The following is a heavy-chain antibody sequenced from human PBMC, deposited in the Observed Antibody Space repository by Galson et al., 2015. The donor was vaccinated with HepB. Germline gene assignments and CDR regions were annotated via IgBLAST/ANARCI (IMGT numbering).Heavy chain of an antibody. CDR1: GGTFSSYT. J-gene: IGHJ4*02. Sequence: SVKVSCKASGGTFSSYTISWVRQAPGQGLEWMGGLIPIFGTANYAQKFQGRVTITADESTSTAYMELSSLRSEDTAVYYCARGYYDSSGYAYWGQGTLVTVSS. CDR3: ARGYYDSSGYAY. V-gene: IGHV1-69*13. CDR2: LIPIFGTA. D-gene: IGHD3-22*01.